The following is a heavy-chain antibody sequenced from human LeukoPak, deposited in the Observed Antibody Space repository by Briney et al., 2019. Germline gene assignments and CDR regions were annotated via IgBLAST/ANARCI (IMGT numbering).Heavy chain of an antibody. CDR1: GFTFSSYG. J-gene: IGHJ4*02. Sequence: GGSLRLSCAASGFTFSSYGMHWVRQAPGKGLEWVAFIRYDGSNKYYADSVKGRFTISRDNSKNTLYLQMNSLRAEDTAVYYCAKVYSSGSYYFGYWGRGTLVTVSS. D-gene: IGHD6-19*01. CDR2: IRYDGSNK. CDR3: AKVYSSGSYYFGY. V-gene: IGHV3-30*02.